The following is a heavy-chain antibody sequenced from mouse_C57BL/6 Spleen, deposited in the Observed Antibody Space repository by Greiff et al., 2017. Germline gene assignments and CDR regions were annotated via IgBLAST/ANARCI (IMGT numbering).Heavy chain of an antibody. D-gene: IGHD1-1*01. J-gene: IGHJ4*01. V-gene: IGHV2-2*01. Sequence: QVQLQQSGPGLVQPSQSLSITCTVPGFSLTSYGVHWVRQSPGKGLAWLGVIWSGGSTDYNAAFISRLSISKDNPKTQVLFKMNSLQADDTAIYYCARNKPYYYDGPMDYWGQGTSATVSS. CDR3: ARNKPYYYDGPMDY. CDR1: GFSLTSYG. CDR2: IWSGGST.